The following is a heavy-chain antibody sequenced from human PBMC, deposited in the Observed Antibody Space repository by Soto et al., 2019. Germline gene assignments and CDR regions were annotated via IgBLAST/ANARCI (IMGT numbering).Heavy chain of an antibody. Sequence: ASVKVSCKASGYTFTGYYMHWVRQAPGQGLEWMGWINPNSGGTNYAQKYQGWVTMTRDTSISTAYMELSRLRSEDTAVYYCARVGIYYGSGNPRPHHLYPMDVWGQGTTVTVSS. J-gene: IGHJ6*02. D-gene: IGHD3-10*01. CDR1: GYTFTGYY. CDR3: ARVGIYYGSGNPRPHHLYPMDV. CDR2: INPNSGGT. V-gene: IGHV1-2*04.